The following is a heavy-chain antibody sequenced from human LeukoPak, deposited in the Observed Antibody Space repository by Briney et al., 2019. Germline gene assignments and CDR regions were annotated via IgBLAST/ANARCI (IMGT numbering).Heavy chain of an antibody. V-gene: IGHV4-61*02. J-gene: IGHJ4*02. CDR3: AREGRWLQPFDY. D-gene: IGHD5-24*01. CDR2: IYTSGST. CDR1: GGSISSGSYY. Sequence: SQTLSLTCTVSGGSISSGSYYWSWIRQPAGEGLEWIGRIYTSGSTNYNPSLKSRVTISVDTSKNQFSLKLSSVTAADTAVYYCAREGRWLQPFDYWGQGTLVTVSS.